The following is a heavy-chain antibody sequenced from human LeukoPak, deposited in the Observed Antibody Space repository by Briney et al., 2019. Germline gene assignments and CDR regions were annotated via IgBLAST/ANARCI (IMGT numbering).Heavy chain of an antibody. V-gene: IGHV4-34*01. J-gene: IGHJ4*02. CDR3: ARPHRF. CDR1: GGSFSGYY. Sequence: SETLSLTCAVYGGSFSGYYWSWIRQPPGKGLEWIGEINHSGSTNYNPSLKSRVTISVDTSKNQFSLKLSSVTAADTAVYYCARPHRFWGQGTPVTVSS. CDR2: INHSGST.